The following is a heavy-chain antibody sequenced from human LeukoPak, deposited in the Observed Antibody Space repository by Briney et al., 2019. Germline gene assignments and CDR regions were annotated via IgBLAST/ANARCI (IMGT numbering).Heavy chain of an antibody. CDR2: INPSGGST. CDR1: GYTFTSYG. CDR3: ATRGGYDYVWGSYDSIYYYYGMDV. Sequence: ASVKVSCKASGYTFTSYGISWVRQAPGQGLEWMGIINPSGGSTSYAQKFQGRVTMTRDTSTSTVYMELSSLRSEDTAVYYCATRGGYDYVWGSYDSIYYYYGMDVWGQGTTVTVSS. D-gene: IGHD3-16*01. V-gene: IGHV1-46*01. J-gene: IGHJ6*02.